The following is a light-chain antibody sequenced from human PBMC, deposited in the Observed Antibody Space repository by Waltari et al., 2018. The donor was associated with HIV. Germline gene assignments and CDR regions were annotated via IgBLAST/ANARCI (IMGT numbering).Light chain of an antibody. V-gene: IGLV1-51*01. CDR1: TSNIETNY. Sequence: QPVLTQPPSVSVAPGRSVTITCSGSTSNIETNYVSWYQQIPGTAPKLLIYDNNKRPSGIPERFSGSKSATSATLGITGLQTGDEAEYFCGTWDSSLNTPVFGGGSRLTVL. CDR2: DNN. CDR3: GTWDSSLNTPV. J-gene: IGLJ2*01.